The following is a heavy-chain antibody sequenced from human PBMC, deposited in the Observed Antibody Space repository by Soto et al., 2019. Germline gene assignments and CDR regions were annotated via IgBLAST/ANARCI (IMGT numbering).Heavy chain of an antibody. CDR1: GFTFSSYG. J-gene: IGHJ6*02. D-gene: IGHD2-15*01. CDR3: ARGEPPYCSGGSCYSNYYYGMDV. Sequence: PGGSLRLSCAASGFTFSSYGMHWVRQAPGKGLEWVAVIWYDGSNKYYADSVKGRFTISRDNSKNTLYLQMNSLRAEDTAVYYCARGEPPYCSGGSCYSNYYYGMDVWGQGTTGTAP. CDR2: IWYDGSNK. V-gene: IGHV3-33*01.